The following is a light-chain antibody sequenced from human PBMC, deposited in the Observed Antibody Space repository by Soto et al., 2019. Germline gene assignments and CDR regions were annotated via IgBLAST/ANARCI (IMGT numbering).Light chain of an antibody. CDR1: SSDVGGYDY. Sequence: QSALTHPPSGSGSPGQTVTISCPGTSSDVGGYDYVSWYQQQQGKAPKLTIYEVTIRPSGVSDRFSGSKSGNTASLTISGLKDDDEADYYCSSDTPSTPYVFGTVTKVAAL. CDR3: SSDTPSTPYV. CDR2: EVT. J-gene: IGLJ1*01. V-gene: IGLV2-8*01.